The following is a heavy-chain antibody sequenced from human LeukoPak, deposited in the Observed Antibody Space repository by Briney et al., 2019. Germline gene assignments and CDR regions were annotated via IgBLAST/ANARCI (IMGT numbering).Heavy chain of an antibody. CDR1: GGSFSGYS. Sequence: SETLSLTCAVYGGSFSGYSWSWVRQPPGEGLEWIGEINHSGATNYNPSLKSRVTISVDTSKNQFSSKLRSVTAADTAVYYCARGRGGNYAGSLDSWGQGTLVTVSS. J-gene: IGHJ4*02. CDR3: ARGRGGNYAGSLDS. D-gene: IGHD4-23*01. V-gene: IGHV4-34*01. CDR2: INHSGAT.